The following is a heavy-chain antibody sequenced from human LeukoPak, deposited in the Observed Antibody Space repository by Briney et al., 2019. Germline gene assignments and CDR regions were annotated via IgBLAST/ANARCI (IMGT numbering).Heavy chain of an antibody. V-gene: IGHV3-21*01. CDR2: INSRSNNI. J-gene: IGHJ5*02. CDR1: GFTFSTST. CDR3: VRIPNSANFPNWFDP. Sequence: GGSLRLSCAASGFTFSTSTMNWVRQAPGEGLEWVSSINSRSNNIYYADSVKGRFTISRDNAKNSLYLQMNSLRAEDTAVYYCVRIPNSANFPNWFDPWGQGTLVTVSS. D-gene: IGHD4/OR15-4a*01.